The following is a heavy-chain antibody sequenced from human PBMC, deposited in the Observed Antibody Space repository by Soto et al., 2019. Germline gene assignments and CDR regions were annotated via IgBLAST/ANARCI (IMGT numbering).Heavy chain of an antibody. Sequence: QVQLVESGGGVVQPGRSLRLCCAASGFTFSSYAMHWVRQAPGKGLEWVAVISYDGSNKYYADSVKGRFTISRDNSKNTLYLQMNSLRAEDTAVYYCARDRSGYEFDYWGQGTLVTVSS. CDR1: GFTFSSYA. J-gene: IGHJ4*02. CDR3: ARDRSGYEFDY. D-gene: IGHD5-12*01. CDR2: ISYDGSNK. V-gene: IGHV3-30-3*01.